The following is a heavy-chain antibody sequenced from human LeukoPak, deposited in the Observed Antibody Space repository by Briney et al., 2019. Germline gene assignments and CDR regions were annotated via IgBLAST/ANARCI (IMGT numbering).Heavy chain of an antibody. V-gene: IGHV5-51*01. CDR2: IYPSDSDT. CDR1: GYSFTSFW. CDR3: ARSSNLRYFNL. Sequence: GESLKISCKGSGYSFTSFWIGWVRQMPGKGLEWMGIIYPSDSDTRYSPSFQGQVTISVDKSISTAYLQWSSLKASDTAMYYCARSSNLRYFNLWGQGTLVTVSS. D-gene: IGHD3-9*01. J-gene: IGHJ4*02.